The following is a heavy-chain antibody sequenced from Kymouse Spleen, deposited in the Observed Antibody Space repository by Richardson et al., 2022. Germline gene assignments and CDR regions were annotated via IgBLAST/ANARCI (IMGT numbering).Heavy chain of an antibody. D-gene: IGHD1-26*01. CDR2: ISYDGSNK. CDR3: AKVHSGSYYGAFDI. Sequence: QVQLVESGGGVVQPGRSLRLSCAASGFTFSSYGMHWVRQAPGKGLEWVAVISYDGSNKYYADSVKGRFTISRDNSKNTLYLQMNSLRAEDTAVYYCAKVHSGSYYGAFDIWGQGTMVTVSS. CDR1: GFTFSSYG. J-gene: IGHJ3*02. V-gene: IGHV3-30*18.